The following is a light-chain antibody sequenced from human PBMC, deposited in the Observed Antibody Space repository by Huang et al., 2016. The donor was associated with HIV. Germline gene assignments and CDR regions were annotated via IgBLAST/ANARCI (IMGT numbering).Light chain of an antibody. CDR3: QQYYSVPRT. J-gene: IGKJ1*01. V-gene: IGKV4-1*01. Sequence: DIVMTQSPASLAVSLGERATINCSSSQSVLSSSNDKNYLTWYQQKPGQPPTLLIYWASTRETGVPERFSGSGSGTHFTLTIDSLQAEDVAVYYCQQYYSVPRTFGQGTKVEIK. CDR1: QSVLSSSNDKNY. CDR2: WAS.